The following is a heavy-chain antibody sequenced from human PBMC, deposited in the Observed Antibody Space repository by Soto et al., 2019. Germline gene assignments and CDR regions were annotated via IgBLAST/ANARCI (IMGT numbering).Heavy chain of an antibody. Sequence: SGPTLVNPTQTLTLTCTFSGFSLSTIGVAVGWIRQPPGKALEWLALIFWDDDRRYSPSLKSRLTITKDTSKNQVVLTMTNMDPVDTATYYCAHTIPAGYYFDYWGQGTLVTVSS. CDR3: AHTIPAGYYFDY. J-gene: IGHJ4*02. CDR2: IFWDDDR. CDR1: GFSLSTIGVA. D-gene: IGHD6-19*01. V-gene: IGHV2-5*02.